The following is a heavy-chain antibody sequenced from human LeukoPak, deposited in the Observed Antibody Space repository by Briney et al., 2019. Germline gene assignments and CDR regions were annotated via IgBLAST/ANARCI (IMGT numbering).Heavy chain of an antibody. V-gene: IGHV3-23*01. J-gene: IGHJ4*02. Sequence: GGSLRLSCAASGFTFRSYSMAWVRQAPGKGLEWVSVSSGGGDTTYYADSVEGRFTISRDNSKNTLYLQMNSLRAEDTAVYYCARAAMVRGVDYFDFWGQGTLVTVSS. CDR1: GFTFRSYS. D-gene: IGHD3-10*01. CDR3: ARAAMVRGVDYFDF. CDR2: SSGGGDTT.